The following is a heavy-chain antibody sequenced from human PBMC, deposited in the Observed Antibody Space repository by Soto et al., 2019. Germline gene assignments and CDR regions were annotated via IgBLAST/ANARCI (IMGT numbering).Heavy chain of an antibody. V-gene: IGHV1-2*02. CDR1: GYTFTGYY. Sequence: QVQLVQSGAEVKKPGASVKVSCKAYGYTFTGYYMHWVRQAPGQGREWLGWINPNSGGTNYAQKFQGRVTMTRDTSISTAYMELSRLRSDDTAVYYCARVSYYGSVTMNWFDPWGQGTLVTVSS. J-gene: IGHJ5*02. D-gene: IGHD3-10*01. CDR2: INPNSGGT. CDR3: ARVSYYGSVTMNWFDP.